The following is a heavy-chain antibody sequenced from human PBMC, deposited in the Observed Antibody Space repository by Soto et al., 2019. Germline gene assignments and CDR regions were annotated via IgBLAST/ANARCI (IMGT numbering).Heavy chain of an antibody. J-gene: IGHJ4*02. Sequence: GGSLRLSCAASGFTFSSYAMHWVRQAPGKGLEYVSAISSNGGSTYYANSVKGRFTISRDNSKNTLYLQMGSLRAEDMAVYYCARESGYDFWSGYYKAPFDYWGQGTLVTVSS. CDR3: ARESGYDFWSGYYKAPFDY. CDR2: ISSNGGST. D-gene: IGHD3-3*01. V-gene: IGHV3-64*01. CDR1: GFTFSSYA.